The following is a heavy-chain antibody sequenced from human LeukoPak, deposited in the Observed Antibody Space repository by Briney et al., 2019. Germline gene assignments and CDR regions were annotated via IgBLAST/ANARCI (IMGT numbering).Heavy chain of an antibody. D-gene: IGHD1-7*01. CDR1: GFTFSSYT. Sequence: GGALRLSCAASGFTFSSYTMSWARQAPGKGREWVSAISGSGGSTYYADSVKGRFTISRDNSKNTLYLQMNSLRAEDTAVYYCAKIKTGTTRSFDYWGQGTLVTVSS. CDR2: ISGSGGST. CDR3: AKIKTGTTRSFDY. J-gene: IGHJ4*02. V-gene: IGHV3-23*01.